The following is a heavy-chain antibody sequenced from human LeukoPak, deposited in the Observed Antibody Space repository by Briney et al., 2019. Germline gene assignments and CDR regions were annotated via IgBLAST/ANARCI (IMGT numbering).Heavy chain of an antibody. CDR2: ISSSSSYI. V-gene: IGHV3-21*01. J-gene: IGHJ4*02. D-gene: IGHD7-27*01. CDR1: GFTFSSYS. CDR3: ARDVRGLGTHFDY. Sequence: GGSLRLSCAASGFTFSSYSMNWVRQAPGKGLEWVSSISSSSSYIYYADSVKGRFIISRDNAKNSLYLQMNSLRAEDTAVYYCARDVRGLGTHFDYWGQGTLVTVSS.